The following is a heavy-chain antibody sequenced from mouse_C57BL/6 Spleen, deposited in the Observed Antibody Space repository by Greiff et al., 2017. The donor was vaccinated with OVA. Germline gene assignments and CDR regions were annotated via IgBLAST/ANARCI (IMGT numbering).Heavy chain of an antibody. J-gene: IGHJ3*01. CDR3: ARPYDYDEGAWFAY. CDR1: GFTFSDYY. V-gene: IGHV5-12*01. D-gene: IGHD2-4*01. CDR2: ISNGGGST. Sequence: EVKVEESGGGLVQPGGSLKLSCAASGFTFSDYYMYWVRQTPEKRLEWVAYISNGGGSTYYPDTVKGRFTISRDNAKNTLYLQMSRLKSEDTAMYYCARPYDYDEGAWFAYWGQGTLVTVSA.